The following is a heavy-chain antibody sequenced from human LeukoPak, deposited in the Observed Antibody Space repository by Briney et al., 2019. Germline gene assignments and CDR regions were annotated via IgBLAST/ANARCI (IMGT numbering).Heavy chain of an antibody. CDR1: GYSFTSHW. CDR3: ARPDSTACFDY. D-gene: IGHD6-19*01. V-gene: IGHV5-51*01. CDR2: IYPGDSAT. Sequence: GEPLKISCKGSGYSFTSHWIAWVRQIPGKGLEWMAIIYPGDSATRYSPSFQGQVTISADKSISTAYLQWSSLKASDTAMYYCARPDSTACFDYWGQGTLVTVSS. J-gene: IGHJ4*02.